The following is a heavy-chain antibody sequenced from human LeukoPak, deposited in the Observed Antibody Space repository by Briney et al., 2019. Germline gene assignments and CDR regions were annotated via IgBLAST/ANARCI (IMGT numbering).Heavy chain of an antibody. D-gene: IGHD4-17*01. V-gene: IGHV3-7*01. Sequence: GGSLRLSCAASGFTFSSYWMSWVRQAPGKGLEWVANIKQDGSEKYYVDSVKGRFTISRDNAKNSLYLQMNSLRAEDTAVYYCARDGAKHGDYVPPYYFGYWGQGTLVTVSS. J-gene: IGHJ4*02. CDR3: ARDGAKHGDYVPPYYFGY. CDR2: IKQDGSEK. CDR1: GFTFSSYW.